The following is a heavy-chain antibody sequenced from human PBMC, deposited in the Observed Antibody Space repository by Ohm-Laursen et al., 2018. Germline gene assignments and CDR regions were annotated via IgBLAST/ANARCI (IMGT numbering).Heavy chain of an antibody. Sequence: SLRLSCAASGFTFSSYGMHWVRQAPGKGLEWVAVISYDGSNKYYADSVKGRFTISRDNSKNTVYLQMNSLRAKDTALYYCARDKEVRGVIGITRDFYGMDVWGQGTTVTVSS. V-gene: IGHV3-30*03. CDR1: GFTFSSYG. CDR3: ARDKEVRGVIGITRDFYGMDV. CDR2: ISYDGSNK. D-gene: IGHD3-10*01. J-gene: IGHJ6*02.